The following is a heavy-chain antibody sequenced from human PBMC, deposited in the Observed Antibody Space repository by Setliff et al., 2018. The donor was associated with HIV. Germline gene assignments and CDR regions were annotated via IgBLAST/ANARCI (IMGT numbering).Heavy chain of an antibody. J-gene: IGHJ4*02. D-gene: IGHD3-10*01. Sequence: PSETLSLTCAVSGGSLSSGGYSWSWIRQPPGKGLEWIGYIYHSGSTYYNPSLKSRVTISVDRSKNQFSLKLSSVTAADTAVYYCARQPWFGELSYFDYWGQGTLVTVSS. CDR2: IYHSGST. CDR1: GGSLSSGGYS. CDR3: ARQPWFGELSYFDY. V-gene: IGHV4-30-2*01.